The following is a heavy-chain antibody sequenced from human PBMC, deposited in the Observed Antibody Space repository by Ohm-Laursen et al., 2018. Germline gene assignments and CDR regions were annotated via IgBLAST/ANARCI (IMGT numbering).Heavy chain of an antibody. V-gene: IGHV1-2*02. CDR2: IKSNSGDT. CDR1: GYTFTGYY. CDR3: ARDHMDFGDPYYIDY. D-gene: IGHD4-17*01. Sequence: ASVKVSCKASGYTFTGYYLHWVRQAPGQGLEWMGWIKSNSGDTKYAQKFEGRVTMTRDTSIGTAYMELTRLTSDDTAVYFCARDHMDFGDPYYIDYWGQGTLVTVSS. J-gene: IGHJ4*02.